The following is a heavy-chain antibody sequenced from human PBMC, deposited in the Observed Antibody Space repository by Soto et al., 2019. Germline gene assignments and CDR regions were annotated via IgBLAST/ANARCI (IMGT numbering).Heavy chain of an antibody. V-gene: IGHV4-30-4*01. J-gene: IGHJ6*02. Sequence: KPSETLSLTCTVSGGSISSGDYYWSWIRQPPGKGLEWIGYIYYSGSTYYNPSLKSRVTISVDTSKNQFSLKLSSVTAADTAVYYCARGAYCGGDCYRGGYYYYYYGMDVWGQGTTVTVSS. CDR2: IYYSGST. CDR1: GGSISSGDYY. D-gene: IGHD2-21*02. CDR3: ARGAYCGGDCYRGGYYYYYYGMDV.